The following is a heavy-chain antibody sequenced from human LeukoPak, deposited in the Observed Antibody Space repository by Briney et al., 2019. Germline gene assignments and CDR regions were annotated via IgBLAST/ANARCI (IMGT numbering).Heavy chain of an antibody. V-gene: IGHV1-69*13. CDR1: GYTFTSYG. Sequence: GASVKVSCKASGYTFTSYGISWVRQAPGQGLEWMGGIIPIFGTANYAQKFQGRVTITADESTSTAYMELSSLRSEDTAVYYCASTFGVRRYGPFDYWGQGTLVTVSS. D-gene: IGHD3-16*01. CDR3: ASTFGVRRYGPFDY. CDR2: IIPIFGTA. J-gene: IGHJ4*02.